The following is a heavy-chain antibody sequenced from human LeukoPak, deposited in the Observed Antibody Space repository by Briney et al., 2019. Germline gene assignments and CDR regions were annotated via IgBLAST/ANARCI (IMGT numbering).Heavy chain of an antibody. D-gene: IGHD3-16*01. Sequence: GGSLRLSCAASGFTFSSYSMNWVRQAPGKGLEWVSYISSSGSTIYYADSVKGRFTISRDNAKNSLYLQMNSLRAEDTAVYYCARVYYDYVWGSYHYFDYWGQGTLVTVSS. CDR2: ISSSGSTI. J-gene: IGHJ4*02. CDR3: ARVYYDYVWGSYHYFDY. CDR1: GFTFSSYS. V-gene: IGHV3-48*04.